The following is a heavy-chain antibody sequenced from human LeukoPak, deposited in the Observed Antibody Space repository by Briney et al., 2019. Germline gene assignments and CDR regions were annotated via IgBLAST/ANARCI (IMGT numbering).Heavy chain of an antibody. V-gene: IGHV4-4*07. Sequence: SETLSLTCTVSGASISSYYWSWIRQPAGKGLEWIGRIYTSGSTNYNPSLKSRVTMSVDTSKNQFSLKLSSVTAADTAVYYCAGLSSSRYSMDVWGKGTTVTISS. CDR1: GASISSYY. CDR2: IYTSGST. D-gene: IGHD6-6*01. CDR3: AGLSSSRYSMDV. J-gene: IGHJ6*03.